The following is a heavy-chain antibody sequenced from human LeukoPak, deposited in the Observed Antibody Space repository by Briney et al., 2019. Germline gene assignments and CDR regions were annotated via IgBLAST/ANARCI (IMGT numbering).Heavy chain of an antibody. Sequence: GGSLRLSCAASGFTFSSYAMSWVRQAPGKGLEWVSGISWNSGSIGYADSVKGRFTISRDNAKNSLYLQMNSLRAEDTALYYCAKQSESYGMDVWGQGTTVTVSS. CDR2: ISWNSGSI. V-gene: IGHV3-9*01. J-gene: IGHJ6*02. CDR3: AKQSESYGMDV. CDR1: GFTFSSYA.